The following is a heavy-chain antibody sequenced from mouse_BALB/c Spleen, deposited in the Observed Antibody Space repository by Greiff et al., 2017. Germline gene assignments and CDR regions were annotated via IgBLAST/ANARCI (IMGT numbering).Heavy chain of an antibody. CDR3: ARGVVADFDY. CDR2: IYPGDGDT. D-gene: IGHD1-1*01. V-gene: IGHV1-87*01. CDR1: GYTFTSYW. J-gene: IGHJ2*01. Sequence: QVQLKESGAELARPGASVKLSCKASGYTFTSYWMQWVKQRPGQGLEWIGAIYPGDGDTRYTQKFKGKATLTADKSSSTAYMQLSSLASEDSAVYYCARGVVADFDYWGQGTTLTVSS.